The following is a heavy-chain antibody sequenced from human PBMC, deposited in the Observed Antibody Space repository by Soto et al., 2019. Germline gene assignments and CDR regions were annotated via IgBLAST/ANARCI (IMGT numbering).Heavy chain of an antibody. CDR3: ARVGDCSSTSCFRYLDY. D-gene: IGHD2-2*01. V-gene: IGHV4-34*01. CDR2: INHSGST. Sequence: SETLSLTCAVYGGSFSGYYWSWIRQPPGKGLEWIGEINHSGSTNYNPPLKSRVTISVDTSKNQFSLKLSSVTAADTAVYYCARVGDCSSTSCFRYLDYWGQGTLVTVSS. CDR1: GGSFSGYY. J-gene: IGHJ4*02.